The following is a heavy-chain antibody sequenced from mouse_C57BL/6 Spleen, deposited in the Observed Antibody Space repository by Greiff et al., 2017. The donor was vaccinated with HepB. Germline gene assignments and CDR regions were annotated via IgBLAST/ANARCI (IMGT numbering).Heavy chain of an antibody. J-gene: IGHJ3*01. V-gene: IGHV1-64*01. Sequence: QVQLQQPGAELVKPGASVKLSCKASGYTFTSYWMHWVKQRPGQGLEWIGMIHPNSGSTNYNEKFESKATLTVDKSSSTAYMQLSSLTSEDSAVYYCAEGELGAWFAYWGQGTLVTVSA. CDR1: GYTFTSYW. CDR3: AEGELGAWFAY. CDR2: IHPNSGST. D-gene: IGHD3-3*01.